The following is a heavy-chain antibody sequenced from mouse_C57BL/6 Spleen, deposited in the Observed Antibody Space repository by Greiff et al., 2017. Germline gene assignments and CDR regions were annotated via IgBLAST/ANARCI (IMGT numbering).Heavy chain of an antibody. CDR3: TTGGLRLAY. D-gene: IGHD2-4*01. J-gene: IGHJ3*01. V-gene: IGHV14-4*01. Sequence: EVKLQESGAELVRPGASVKLSCTASGFNIKDDYMHWVKQRPEQGLEWIGWIDPENGDTASASKFQGKATITADTSSNTAYLQLSSLTSEDTAVYYCTTGGLRLAYRGQGTLVTVSA. CDR1: GFNIKDDY. CDR2: IDPENGDT.